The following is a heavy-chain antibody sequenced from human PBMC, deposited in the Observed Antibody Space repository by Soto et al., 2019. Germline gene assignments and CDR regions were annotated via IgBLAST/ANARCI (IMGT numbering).Heavy chain of an antibody. CDR1: GGSFSGYY. V-gene: IGHV4-34*01. CDR2: INHSGST. Sequence: SETLSLTCAVYGGSFSGYYWSWIRQPPGKGLEWIGEINHSGSTNYNPSLKSRVTISVDTSKNQFSLKLSSVTAADTAVYYCARGNGRITMVRAVIFEPWGQGTRVTVSS. D-gene: IGHD3-10*01. CDR3: ARGNGRITMVRAVIFEP. J-gene: IGHJ5*02.